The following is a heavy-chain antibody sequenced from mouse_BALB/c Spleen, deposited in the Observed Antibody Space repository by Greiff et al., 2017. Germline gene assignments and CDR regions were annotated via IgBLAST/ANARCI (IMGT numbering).Heavy chain of an antibody. CDR1: GYAFTNYL. J-gene: IGHJ1*01. CDR3: ARRGYGNYGGYFDG. D-gene: IGHD2-10*02. CDR2: INPGSGGT. Sequence: QVQLQQSGAELVRPGTSVKVSCKASGYAFTNYLIEWVKQRPGQGLEWIGVINPGSGGTNYNEKFKGKATLTADKSSSTAYMQLSSLTSDDSAVYFCARRGYGNYGGYFDGWGAGTTVTVSS. V-gene: IGHV1-54*01.